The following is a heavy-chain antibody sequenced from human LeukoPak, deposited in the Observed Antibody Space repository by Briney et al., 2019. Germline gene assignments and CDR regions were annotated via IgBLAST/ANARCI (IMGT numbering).Heavy chain of an antibody. V-gene: IGHV3-30*04. Sequence: PGGSLRLSCAASGFTFSSYAMHWVRQAPGKGLEWVAVISYDGSNKYYADSVKGRFTISRDNSKNTRYLQMNSLRAEDTAVYYWGGGGGGYYYGSGSYLDYWGQGTLVTVSS. J-gene: IGHJ4*02. CDR1: GFTFSSYA. CDR2: ISYDGSNK. CDR3: GGGGGGYYYGSGSYLDY. D-gene: IGHD3-10*01.